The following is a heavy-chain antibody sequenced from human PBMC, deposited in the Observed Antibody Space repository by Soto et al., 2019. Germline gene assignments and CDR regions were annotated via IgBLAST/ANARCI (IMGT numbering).Heavy chain of an antibody. CDR3: ARDLWVEPELYYYGMDV. CDR1: GDSISSADYY. V-gene: IGHV4-30-4*01. Sequence: TLSLTCPGSGDSISSADYYWSWIRQTPGKGLEWIGHIFYSGTTYYNPSLKSRLTISVDTSKNHFSLRLTSVTAADTAVYYCARDLWVEPELYYYGMDVWGQGTTVTVSS. CDR2: IFYSGTT. J-gene: IGHJ6*02. D-gene: IGHD1-1*01.